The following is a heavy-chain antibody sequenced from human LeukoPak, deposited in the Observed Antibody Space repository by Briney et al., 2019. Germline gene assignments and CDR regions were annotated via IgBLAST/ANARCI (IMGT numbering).Heavy chain of an antibody. CDR1: GGSFSGYY. Sequence: SETLSLTCAVYGGSFSGYYWSWIRQPPGKGLEWIGEINHSGSTNYNPSPKSRVTISGDTSKNQFSLKLSSVTAADTAFYYCARTYSSSLVFDYWGQGTLVTVSS. CDR3: ARTYSSSLVFDY. CDR2: INHSGST. D-gene: IGHD6-6*01. J-gene: IGHJ4*02. V-gene: IGHV4-34*01.